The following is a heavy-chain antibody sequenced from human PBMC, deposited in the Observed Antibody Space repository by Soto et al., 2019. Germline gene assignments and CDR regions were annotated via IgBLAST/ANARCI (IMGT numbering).Heavy chain of an antibody. J-gene: IGHJ6*03. V-gene: IGHV1-8*01. CDR2: MNPNSGNT. CDR1: GYTFTSYD. Sequence: ASVKVSCKASGYTFTSYDINWVRQATGQGLEWMGWMNPNSGNTGYAQKFQGRVTMTRNTSISTAYMELSSLRSEDTAVYYSARGPLIGDILIGYYLYYYYYSMDVWGKGTTVTGSS. CDR3: ARGPLIGDILIGYYLYYYYYSMDV. D-gene: IGHD3-9*01.